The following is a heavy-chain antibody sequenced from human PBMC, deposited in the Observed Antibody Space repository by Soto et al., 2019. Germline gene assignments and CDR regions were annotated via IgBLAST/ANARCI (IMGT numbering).Heavy chain of an antibody. D-gene: IGHD2-15*01. V-gene: IGHV3-30*18. Sequence: QVQLVESGGGVVQPGRSLRLSFAASGFTFSSNGMHWVRQAPGKGLEWVAVISYDGSSKYYADSVKGRFTISRDNSKNTLYLQMNSLRVEDTAVYYCAKDRAHLRGCYPSWGQGNLVPVSS. CDR1: GFTFSSNG. CDR2: ISYDGSSK. CDR3: AKDRAHLRGCYPS. J-gene: IGHJ4*02.